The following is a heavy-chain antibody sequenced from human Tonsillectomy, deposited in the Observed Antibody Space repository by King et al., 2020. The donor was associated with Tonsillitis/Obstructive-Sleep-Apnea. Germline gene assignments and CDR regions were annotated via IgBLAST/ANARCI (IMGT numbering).Heavy chain of an antibody. V-gene: IGHV4-59*01. CDR1: GGSISNYY. D-gene: IGHD6-13*01. J-gene: IGHJ6*03. CDR2: IFYSGST. CDR3: ARIPYRSRPYYYYYMDV. Sequence: QLQESGPGLVKPSETLSLTCTVSGGSISNYYWSWIRQPPGKGLEWIGYIFYSGSTNYNPSLKSRVTISVDTSKNQFSLKLSSMTAADTAVYYCARIPYRSRPYYYYYMDVWGKGTTVTVSS.